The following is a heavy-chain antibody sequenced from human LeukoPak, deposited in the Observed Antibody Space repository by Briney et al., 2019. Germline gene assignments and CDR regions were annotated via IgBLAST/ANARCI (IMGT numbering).Heavy chain of an antibody. Sequence: PGGSLRLPCAASGFTFSSSAMSWVRQAPGKGLEWVSAINDRGSSAYYADSVEGRFTISRDNSKNTLYLQMNSLRAEDTAVYYCAKGAGSSSFDYWGQGTLVTVSS. V-gene: IGHV3-23*01. CDR1: GFTFSSSA. CDR2: INDRGSSA. D-gene: IGHD6-6*01. CDR3: AKGAGSSSFDY. J-gene: IGHJ4*02.